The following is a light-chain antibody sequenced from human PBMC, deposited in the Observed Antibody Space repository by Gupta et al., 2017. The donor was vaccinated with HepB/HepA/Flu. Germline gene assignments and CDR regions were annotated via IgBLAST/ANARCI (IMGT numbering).Light chain of an antibody. Sequence: EIVMTQSPVILSVSPGERATVSCRASQSVTKDLAWYQQKDGQAPRLLIYGASVRAAGIPARFSGSGSGTEFTLTISSLQSEDFAVYYCQQYNKWPTLTFGGGTKVEIK. V-gene: IGKV3-15*01. CDR1: QSVTKD. CDR2: GAS. J-gene: IGKJ4*01. CDR3: QQYNKWPTLT.